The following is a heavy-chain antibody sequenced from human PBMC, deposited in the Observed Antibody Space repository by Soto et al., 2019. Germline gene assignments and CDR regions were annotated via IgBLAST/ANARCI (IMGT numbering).Heavy chain of an antibody. V-gene: IGHV1-18*04. D-gene: IGHD6-6*01. CDR3: ARVYSSSYYYYYGMDV. CDR2: ISAYNGNT. CDR1: GYTLTSYG. J-gene: IGHJ6*02. Sequence: QVQLVQSGAEVKKPGASVKVSCKASGYTLTSYGISWVRQAPGQGLEWMGWISAYNGNTNYAQKLQGRVTMTTDTSTSTAYMELRSLRSDDTAVYYCARVYSSSYYYYYGMDVWGQGTTVTVSS.